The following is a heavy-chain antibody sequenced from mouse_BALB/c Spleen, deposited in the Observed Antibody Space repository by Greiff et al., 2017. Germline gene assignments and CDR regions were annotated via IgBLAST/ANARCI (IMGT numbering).Heavy chain of an antibody. V-gene: IGHV1S137*01. Sequence: QVQLQQSGAELVRPGVSVKISCKGSGYTFTDYAMHWVKQSHAKSLEWIGVISTYYGDASYNQKFKGKATMTVDKSSSTAYMELARLTSEDSAIYYCARDYDYDDGVAMDYWGQGTSVTVAS. D-gene: IGHD2-4*01. CDR1: GYTFTDYA. J-gene: IGHJ4*01. CDR3: ARDYDYDDGVAMDY. CDR2: ISTYYGDA.